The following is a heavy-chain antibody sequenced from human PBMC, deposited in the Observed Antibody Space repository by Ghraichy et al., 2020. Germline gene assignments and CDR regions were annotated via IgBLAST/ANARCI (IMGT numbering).Heavy chain of an antibody. CDR2: ISWNSGSI. CDR3: AKDNHDWFASYMDV. Sequence: GGSLRLSCAASGFTFDDYAMHWVRQAPGKGLEWVSGISWNSGSIGYADSVKGRFTISRDNAKNSLYLQMNSLRAEDTALYYCAKDNHDWFASYMDVWGKGTTVTVSS. CDR1: GFTFDDYA. J-gene: IGHJ6*03. V-gene: IGHV3-9*01. D-gene: IGHD3-9*01.